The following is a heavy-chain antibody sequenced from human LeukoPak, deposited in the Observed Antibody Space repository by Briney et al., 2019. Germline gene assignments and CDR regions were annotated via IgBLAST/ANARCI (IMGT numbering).Heavy chain of an antibody. CDR2: ICSCCSYI. V-gene: IGHV3-21*01. Sequence: GGSLRLSCGASGFTLSRYSMNWGRPASGEGPGLGSFICSCCSYIYYADSVKGRFTISRDNAKNSLYLQMNSLRAEDTAVYYCARELSADSSSWYAENWFDPWGQGTLVTVSS. CDR1: GFTLSRYS. D-gene: IGHD6-13*01. J-gene: IGHJ5*02. CDR3: ARELSADSSSWYAENWFDP.